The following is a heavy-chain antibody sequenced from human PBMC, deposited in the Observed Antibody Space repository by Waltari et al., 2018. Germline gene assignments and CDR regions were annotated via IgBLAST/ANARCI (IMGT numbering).Heavy chain of an antibody. CDR2: TSYDGSNQ. CDR3: AKDGFHFWSGYHSPDY. Sequence: QVQLVETGGGVVQPGKSLRLSCAVSGFTFSDYAMHWVRQAPGRGLECAALTSYDGSNQDFADFVKGRFTISRDNSKNTLYLQMNTLRPEDTAVYYCAKDGFHFWSGYHSPDYWCQGTLVTVSS. D-gene: IGHD3-3*02. J-gene: IGHJ4*02. V-gene: IGHV3-30*04. CDR1: GFTFSDYA.